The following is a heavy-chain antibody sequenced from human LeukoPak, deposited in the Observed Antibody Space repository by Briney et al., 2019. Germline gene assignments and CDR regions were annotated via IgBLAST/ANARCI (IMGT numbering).Heavy chain of an antibody. CDR3: AKAPFGGVIAFDY. CDR1: GFTFSSYA. V-gene: IGHV3-23*01. CDR2: ISGSGGST. J-gene: IGHJ4*02. Sequence: HPGGSLRLSCAASGFTFSSYAMSWVRQAPGKGLEWVSAISGSGGSTYYADSVKGRFTISIDNSKNTLYLQMNSLRAEDTAVYYCAKAPFGGVIAFDYWGQGTLVTVSS. D-gene: IGHD3-16*01.